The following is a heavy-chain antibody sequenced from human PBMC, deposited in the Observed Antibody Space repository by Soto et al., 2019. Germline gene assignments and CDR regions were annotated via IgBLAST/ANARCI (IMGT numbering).Heavy chain of an antibody. CDR3: ARDSLGYCTSTSCYWSEDY. Sequence: VKVSCKASGGTFSSYAISWVRQAPGQGLEWMGGIIPIFGTANYAQKFQGRVTITADKSTSTAYMELSSLRSEDTAVYYCARDSLGYCTSTSCYWSEDYWGQGTLVTVSS. CDR2: IIPIFGTA. V-gene: IGHV1-69*06. CDR1: GGTFSSYA. D-gene: IGHD2-2*01. J-gene: IGHJ4*02.